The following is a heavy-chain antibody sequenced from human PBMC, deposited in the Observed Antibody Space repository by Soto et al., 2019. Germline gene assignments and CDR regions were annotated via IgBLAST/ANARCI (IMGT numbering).Heavy chain of an antibody. Sequence: PGGSLRLSCAASGFTFSSYAMSWVRQAPGKGLEWVSAISGSGGSTYYADSVKGRFTISRDNSKNTLYLQMNSLRAEDTAVYYCARDRIVVVPAAIWPWSDWFDPWGQGALVTVS. D-gene: IGHD2-2*02. J-gene: IGHJ5*02. V-gene: IGHV3-23*01. CDR1: GFTFSSYA. CDR2: ISGSGGST. CDR3: ARDRIVVVPAAIWPWSDWFDP.